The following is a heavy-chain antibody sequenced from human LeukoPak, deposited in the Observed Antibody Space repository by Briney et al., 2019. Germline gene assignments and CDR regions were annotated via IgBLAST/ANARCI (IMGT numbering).Heavy chain of an antibody. Sequence: SETLSLTCTVSGGSISSSSYYWGWIRQPPGKGLEWIGSIYYSGSTYYNPSLKSRVTISVDTSKNQFSLKLSPVTAADTAVYYCARGFPVTRGYSYGPIDYWGQGTLVTVSS. J-gene: IGHJ4*02. D-gene: IGHD5-18*01. CDR1: GGSISSSSYY. CDR2: IYYSGST. V-gene: IGHV4-39*01. CDR3: ARGFPVTRGYSYGPIDY.